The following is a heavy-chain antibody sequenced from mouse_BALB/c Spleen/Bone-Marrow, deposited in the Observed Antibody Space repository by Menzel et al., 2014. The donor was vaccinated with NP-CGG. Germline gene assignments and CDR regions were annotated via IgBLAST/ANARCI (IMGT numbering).Heavy chain of an antibody. J-gene: IGHJ4*01. D-gene: IGHD2-14*01. CDR1: GYSFTGYY. V-gene: IGHV1-34*01. CDR2: INPYNGAT. CDR3: TKNYRYDGALDY. Sequence: AQLQQSGPELVKPGASVKISCKASGYSFTGYYIHWVKQSHVKSLEWIGRINPYNGATDYNQNFKDKATLTVDKSSSTAYMELHSLTSEDSAVYYCTKNYRYDGALDYWGQGTSVTVSS.